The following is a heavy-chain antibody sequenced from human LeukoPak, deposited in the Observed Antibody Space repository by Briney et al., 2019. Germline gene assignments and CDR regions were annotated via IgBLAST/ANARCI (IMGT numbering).Heavy chain of an antibody. V-gene: IGHV1-69*06. Sequence: SVKVSCKASGATFSSYAISWVRQAPGQGLEWMGGIIPIFGTANYAQKFQGRVTITADKSTSTAYMELSSLRSEDTAVYYCARGSGSYKRYYYYYYMDVWGKGTTVTVSS. CDR3: ARGSGSYKRYYYYYYMDV. CDR1: GATFSSYA. CDR2: IIPIFGTA. J-gene: IGHJ6*03. D-gene: IGHD3-10*01.